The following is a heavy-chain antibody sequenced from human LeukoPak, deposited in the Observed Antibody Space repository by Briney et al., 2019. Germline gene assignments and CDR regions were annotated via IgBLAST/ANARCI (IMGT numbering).Heavy chain of an antibody. V-gene: IGHV3-15*01. CDR2: IKSKTDGGTT. CDR1: GFTFSNAW. Sequence: GGSLRLSCAASGFTFSNAWMSWVRQAPGKGLEWVGRIKSKTDGGTTDYAAPVKGRFTISRDGSKNTLYLQMNSLKTEDTAVYYCTTELGYCSGGSCYYGFDCWGQGTLVTVSS. D-gene: IGHD2-15*01. J-gene: IGHJ4*02. CDR3: TTELGYCSGGSCYYGFDC.